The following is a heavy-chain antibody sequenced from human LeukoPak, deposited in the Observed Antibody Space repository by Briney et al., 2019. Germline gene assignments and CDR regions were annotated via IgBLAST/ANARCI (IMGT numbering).Heavy chain of an antibody. CDR1: GYTFTGYY. Sequence: GASVKVSCKASGYTFTGYYMHWVRQAPGQGLEWMGWMNPNSGNTGYAQKFQGRVTITRNTSISTAYMELSSLRSEDTAVYYCARAGIYYYMDVWGKGTTVTVSS. V-gene: IGHV1-8*03. CDR3: ARAGIYYYMDV. CDR2: MNPNSGNT. J-gene: IGHJ6*03.